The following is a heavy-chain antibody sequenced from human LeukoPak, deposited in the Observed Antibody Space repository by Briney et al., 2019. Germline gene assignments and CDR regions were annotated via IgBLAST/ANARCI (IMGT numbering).Heavy chain of an antibody. CDR3: AKARGVATNYGALDY. V-gene: IGHV3-23*01. J-gene: IGHJ4*02. CDR2: ISASGGTT. D-gene: IGHD5-24*01. CDR1: GFSFSSYA. Sequence: GGSLRLSCAATGFSFSSYAMYWVRQAPGEGLEWVSVISASGGTTYYAESVKGRFPISRDKSTSILYLQINSLRVEDTAVYYCAKARGVATNYGALDYWGQGTLVTVSS.